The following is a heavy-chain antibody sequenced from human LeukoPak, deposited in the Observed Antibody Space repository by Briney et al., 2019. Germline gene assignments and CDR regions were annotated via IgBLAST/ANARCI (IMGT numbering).Heavy chain of an antibody. J-gene: IGHJ4*02. Sequence: PGGSLRLSCAASGFTFDDYAMHWVRQAPGKGLEWVSGISWNSGSIGYADSVKGRFTISRDNAKNSLYLQMNSLRAEDTALYYCAKGIIAAAGSFDYWGRGTLVTVSS. CDR1: GFTFDDYA. V-gene: IGHV3-9*01. CDR2: ISWNSGSI. D-gene: IGHD6-13*01. CDR3: AKGIIAAAGSFDY.